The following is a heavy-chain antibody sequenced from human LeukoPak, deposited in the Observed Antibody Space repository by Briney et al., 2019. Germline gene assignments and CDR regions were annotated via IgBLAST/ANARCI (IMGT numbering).Heavy chain of an antibody. CDR1: GFTFSSYA. V-gene: IGHV3-53*01. D-gene: IGHD3-3*01. J-gene: IGHJ6*02. CDR3: ARDRLGDSWSGSPHYGMDV. Sequence: GGSLRLSCAASGFTFSSYAMTWVRQAPGKGLEWVSVIYSGGSTYYADSVKGRFTISRDNSKNTLYLQMNSLRAEDTAVYYCARDRLGDSWSGSPHYGMDVWGQGTTVTVSS. CDR2: IYSGGST.